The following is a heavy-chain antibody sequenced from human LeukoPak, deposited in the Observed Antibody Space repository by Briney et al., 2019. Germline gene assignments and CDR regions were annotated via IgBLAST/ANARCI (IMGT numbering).Heavy chain of an antibody. V-gene: IGHV1-69*13. CDR1: AGTFTSYA. Sequence: SVKLSCMASAGTFTSYAISWVRQDPGQGREWMGTIIPIFGTANYAQKFQGRVTITADETTSTAYMERSSQRAEDTAVYYCARVGVGGDYYDNWGQGTLVAVSS. CDR2: IIPIFGTA. J-gene: IGHJ4*02. D-gene: IGHD3-16*01. CDR3: ARVGVGGDYYDN.